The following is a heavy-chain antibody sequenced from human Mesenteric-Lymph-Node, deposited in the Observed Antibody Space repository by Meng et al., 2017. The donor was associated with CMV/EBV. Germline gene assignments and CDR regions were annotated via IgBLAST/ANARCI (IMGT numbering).Heavy chain of an antibody. CDR1: GFILSDHY. Sequence: GESLKISCAASGFILSDHYMDWVRQAPGKGLEWVGRTRNKANSYTTEYAASVKGRFTISRDDSKNSLYLQMNSLKTEDTAVYYCARGYSYGRDAFDIWGQGTMVTVSS. CDR2: TRNKANSYTT. CDR3: ARGYSYGRDAFDI. D-gene: IGHD5-18*01. V-gene: IGHV3-72*01. J-gene: IGHJ3*02.